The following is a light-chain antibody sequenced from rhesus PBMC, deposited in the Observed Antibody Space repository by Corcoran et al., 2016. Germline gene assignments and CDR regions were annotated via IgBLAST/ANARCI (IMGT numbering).Light chain of an antibody. J-gene: IGKJ1*01. CDR2: NAS. Sequence: DIQMTQSPSSLSVSVGDKVTITCQASQSTSSWLAWYQQTPGKAPKPLYYNASSLESGVPARFSGRGSRTDFTLTNSSLQHEDFGNYCCRQDSSVPPTFGQGTKVEIK. CDR3: RQDSSVPPT. CDR1: QSTSSW. V-gene: IGKV1-16*01.